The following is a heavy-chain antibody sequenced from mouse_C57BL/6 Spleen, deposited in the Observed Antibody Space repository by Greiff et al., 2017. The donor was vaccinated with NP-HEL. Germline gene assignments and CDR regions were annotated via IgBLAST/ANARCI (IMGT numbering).Heavy chain of an antibody. J-gene: IGHJ1*03. CDR2: IDPETGGT. CDR1: GYTFTDYE. CDR3: TVRSRPSGRNGYFDV. V-gene: IGHV1-15*01. Sequence: QVQLQQSGAELVRPGASVTLSCKASGYTFTDYEMHWVKQTPVHGLEWIGAIDPETGGTAYNQKFKGKAILTADKSSSTAYMELRSLTSEDSAVYYCTVRSRPSGRNGYFDVWGTGTTVTVSS.